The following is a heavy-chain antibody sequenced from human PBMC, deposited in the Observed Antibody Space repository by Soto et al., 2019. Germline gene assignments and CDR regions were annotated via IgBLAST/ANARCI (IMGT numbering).Heavy chain of an antibody. Sequence: EVQLVESGGGLVQPGGSLRLSCAASGFTFRSYWMHWVRQAPGKGLVWVSRINSDGTSTVYADSVKGRFTISRDNAKNTLDLQMNGLRAEDTAVYYCARRGSQLETGVATGFDYWGQGTLVTVSS. CDR2: INSDGTST. V-gene: IGHV3-74*01. J-gene: IGHJ4*02. CDR3: ARRGSQLETGVATGFDY. CDR1: GFTFRSYW. D-gene: IGHD5-12*01.